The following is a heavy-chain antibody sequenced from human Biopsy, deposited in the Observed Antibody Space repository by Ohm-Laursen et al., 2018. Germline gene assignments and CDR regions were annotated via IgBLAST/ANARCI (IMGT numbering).Heavy chain of an antibody. Sequence: SDTLSLTCTVSGGSIGSFFWSWIRQPPGKGLKWIGYIYYSGSTNYNPSLRSRVTISVDRSKNQFSLELSSVTAADTAVYYCARVGAGAPSIDYFDYWGQGALVTVSS. D-gene: IGHD1-26*01. CDR2: IYYSGST. CDR3: ARVGAGAPSIDYFDY. J-gene: IGHJ4*02. CDR1: GGSIGSFF. V-gene: IGHV4-59*07.